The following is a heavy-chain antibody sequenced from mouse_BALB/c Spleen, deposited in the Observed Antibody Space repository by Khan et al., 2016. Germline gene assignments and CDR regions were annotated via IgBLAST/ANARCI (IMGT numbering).Heavy chain of an antibody. CDR3: VRHTTVAY. V-gene: IGHV5-12-1*01. J-gene: IGHJ3*01. D-gene: IGHD1-1*01. CDR1: GFAFSSYD. Sequence: EVELVESGGGLVKPGGSLKLSCAASGFAFSSYDMSWVRQTPEKRLEWVAYISSGGNNTYYPDTVQGRFTISRDNAKNTLYLQMSSLKSEDTAMYYCVRHTTVAYWGQGTLVTVSA. CDR2: ISSGGNNT.